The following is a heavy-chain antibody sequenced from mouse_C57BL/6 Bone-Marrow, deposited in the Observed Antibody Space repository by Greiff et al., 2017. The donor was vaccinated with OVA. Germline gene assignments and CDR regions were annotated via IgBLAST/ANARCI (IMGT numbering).Heavy chain of an antibody. V-gene: IGHV5-4*01. Sequence: DVKLVESGGGLVKPGGSLKLSCAASGFTFSSYAMSWVRQTPEKRLEWVATISDGGSYTYYPDNVKGRFTISRDNAKNNLYLQMSHLKSEDTAMYYCAREKDSSGYTSWFAYWGQGTLVTVSA. CDR2: ISDGGSYT. J-gene: IGHJ3*01. D-gene: IGHD3-2*02. CDR3: AREKDSSGYTSWFAY. CDR1: GFTFSSYA.